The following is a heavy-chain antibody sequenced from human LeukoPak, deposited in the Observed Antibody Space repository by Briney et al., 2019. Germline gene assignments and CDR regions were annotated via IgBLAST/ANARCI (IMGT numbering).Heavy chain of an antibody. CDR2: INHSGST. CDR1: GGSFSGYY. J-gene: IGHJ4*02. CDR3: ARGPPGYKRLWTYSSHYFDY. D-gene: IGHD5-24*01. Sequence: SETLSLTCAVYGGSFSGYYWSWIRQPPGKGLEWVGEINHSGSTNYNPSLKSRVTTSVDTSKNQFSLKLSSVTAADTAVYYCARGPPGYKRLWTYSSHYFDYWGQGTLVTVSS. V-gene: IGHV4-34*01.